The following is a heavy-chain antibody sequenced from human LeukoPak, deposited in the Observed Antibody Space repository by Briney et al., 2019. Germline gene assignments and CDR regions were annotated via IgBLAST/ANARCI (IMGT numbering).Heavy chain of an antibody. V-gene: IGHV4-39*01. Sequence: SETLSLTCTVSSGSISSSSYSWGWIRQPPGKGLEWIGSVYYRGNTYYNPSLKSRVTISVVTSKSQFSLRLNSVTAADTSVYYCARLWSGLRPPDYWGQGTLVTVSS. CDR3: ARLWSGLRPPDY. J-gene: IGHJ4*02. CDR2: VYYRGNT. CDR1: SGSISSSSYS. D-gene: IGHD3-3*01.